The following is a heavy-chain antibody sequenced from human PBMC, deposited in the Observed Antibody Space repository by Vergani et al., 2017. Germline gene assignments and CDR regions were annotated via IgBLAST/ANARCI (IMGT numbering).Heavy chain of an antibody. Sequence: EVQLVESGGGLVQPGGSLRLSCAASGFTFSSYSMNWVRQAPGKGLEWVSYISSGSSTISYADSVKGRFTISRDNAKNSLFLQLNSLGDEDTAVYYCARDLSGGYLRAFHIWGQGTMVTVSS. D-gene: IGHD3-10*01. V-gene: IGHV3-48*02. CDR2: ISSGSSTI. J-gene: IGHJ3*02. CDR1: GFTFSSYS. CDR3: ARDLSGGYLRAFHI.